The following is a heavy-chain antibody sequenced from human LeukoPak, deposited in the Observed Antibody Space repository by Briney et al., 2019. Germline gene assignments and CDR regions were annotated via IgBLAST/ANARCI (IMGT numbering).Heavy chain of an antibody. CDR3: ARDGDTAIRGVNFDS. CDR2: MSYDGNNK. D-gene: IGHD3-10*01. CDR1: GFTFSAHA. V-gene: IGHV3-30-3*01. Sequence: PGGSLRLSCAASGFTFSAHAIHWVRQAPGKGLEWVAVMSYDGNNKYYADSVKGRFTISRDSSKSTLYLQMNSLITEDTGVYYCARDGDTAIRGVNFDSWGRGTLVTVSS. J-gene: IGHJ4*02.